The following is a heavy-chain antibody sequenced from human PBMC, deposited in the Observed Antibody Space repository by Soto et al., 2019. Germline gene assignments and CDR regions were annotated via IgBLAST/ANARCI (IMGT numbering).Heavy chain of an antibody. D-gene: IGHD3-16*01. CDR1: GFTFSDSA. J-gene: IGHJ4*02. CDR2: ISASGYST. Sequence: EVQLLESGGGLVQPGESLRLSCAASGFTFSDSAMGWVRQAPGKGLEWVSSISASGYSTYYADSVKGRFTISIDTSKNTVYLQTNSLRGEETAMYYCANMGRDAYKPIDSCGQGSLVTVST. V-gene: IGHV3-23*01. CDR3: ANMGRDAYKPIDS.